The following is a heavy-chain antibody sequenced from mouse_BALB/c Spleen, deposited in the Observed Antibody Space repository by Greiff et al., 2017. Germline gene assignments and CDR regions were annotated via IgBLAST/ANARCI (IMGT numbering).Heavy chain of an antibody. J-gene: IGHJ2*01. D-gene: IGHD2-14*01. V-gene: IGHV5-6-3*01. Sequence: EVKLMESGGGLVQPGGSLKLSCAASGFTFSSYGMSWVRQTPDKRLELVATINSNGGSTYYPDSVKGRFTISRDNAKNTLYLQMSSLKSEDTAMYYCAREDYRYEGDFDYWGQGTTLTVSS. CDR2: INSNGGST. CDR1: GFTFSSYG. CDR3: AREDYRYEGDFDY.